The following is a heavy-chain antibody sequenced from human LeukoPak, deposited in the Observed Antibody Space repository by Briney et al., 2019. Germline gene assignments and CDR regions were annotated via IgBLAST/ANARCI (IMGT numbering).Heavy chain of an antibody. CDR3: ARGRAETKTLYWFDP. J-gene: IGHJ5*02. D-gene: IGHD3-16*02. V-gene: IGHV1-2*02. Sequence: ASVKVSCKASGYTFTGYYMHWVRQAPGQGLEWMGWINPNSGGTNFAQKFQGRVTMTRDTSISTAYMELSRLRSDDTAVYYCARGRAETKTLYWFDPWGQGTLVTVSS. CDR2: INPNSGGT. CDR1: GYTFTGYY.